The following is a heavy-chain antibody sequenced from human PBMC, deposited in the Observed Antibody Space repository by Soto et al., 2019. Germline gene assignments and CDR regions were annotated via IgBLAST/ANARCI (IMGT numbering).Heavy chain of an antibody. Sequence: GGSLRLSCAASGFTFSSYVMHWVRQAPGKGLEWVAVISYDGSNKYYADSVKGRFTISRDNSKNTLYLQMNSLRAEDTAVYYCAQEYSSSWYREYFQHWGRGTMVTV. V-gene: IGHV3-30*18. CDR2: ISYDGSNK. CDR1: GFTFSSYV. D-gene: IGHD6-13*01. CDR3: AQEYSSSWYREYFQH. J-gene: IGHJ1*01.